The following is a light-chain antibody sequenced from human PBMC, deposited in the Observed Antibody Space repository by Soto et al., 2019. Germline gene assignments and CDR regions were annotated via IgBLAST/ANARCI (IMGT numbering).Light chain of an antibody. CDR3: HQFGSSPPWT. CDR2: ATS. J-gene: IGKJ1*01. V-gene: IGKV3-20*01. Sequence: EIVLTHSPGTLSLSPCETATLSFSASQTVNSDYLAWFQQRPGQAPRLLIFATSRRATDIPDRFSGSGSGTDFTLAIRRLEPEDFAVYYCHQFGSSPPWTFGQGTKVDIK. CDR1: QTVNSDY.